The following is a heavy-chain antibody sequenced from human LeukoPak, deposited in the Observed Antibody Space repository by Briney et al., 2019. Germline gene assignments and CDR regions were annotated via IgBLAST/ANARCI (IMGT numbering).Heavy chain of an antibody. J-gene: IGHJ6*03. CDR2: IYYSGST. V-gene: IGHV4-59*01. CDR3: ARGGYCSSTSCYYYYYMDV. Sequence: PSETLSLTCTVSGGSISSYYWSWIRQPPGKGLEWIGYIYYSGSTNYNPSLKSRVTISVDTSKNQFSLKLSSVTAADTAVYHCARGGYCSSTSCYYYYYMDVWGKGTTVTVSS. CDR1: GGSISSYY. D-gene: IGHD2-2*01.